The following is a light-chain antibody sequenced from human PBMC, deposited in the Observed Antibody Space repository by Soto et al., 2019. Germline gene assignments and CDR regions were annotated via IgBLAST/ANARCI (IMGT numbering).Light chain of an antibody. CDR3: QQYVNYSPWT. Sequence: DIQMTQSPSTLSASVGDRITITCRASQRISSWLAWYQQKPGKAPKLLIYDASSLESGVPSRFSGSGSGTEFTLIISSLQPDDFATYYCQQYVNYSPWTFGQGTKVEIK. CDR1: QRISSW. CDR2: DAS. J-gene: IGKJ1*01. V-gene: IGKV1-5*01.